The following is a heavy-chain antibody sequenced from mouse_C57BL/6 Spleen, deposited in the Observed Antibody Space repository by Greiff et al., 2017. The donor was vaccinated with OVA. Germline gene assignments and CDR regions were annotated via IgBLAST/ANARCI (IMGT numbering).Heavy chain of an antibody. D-gene: IGHD1-1*01. J-gene: IGHJ1*03. Sequence: QVQLQQPGAELVRPGSSVKLSCKASGYTFTSYWMHWVKQRPIQGLEWIGNIDPSDSETHYNQKFKDKATLTVDKSSSTAYMQLSSLTSEDSAVYYCARYDYYGSSHGYFDVWGTGTTVTVSS. CDR3: ARYDYYGSSHGYFDV. CDR2: IDPSDSET. V-gene: IGHV1-52*01. CDR1: GYTFTSYW.